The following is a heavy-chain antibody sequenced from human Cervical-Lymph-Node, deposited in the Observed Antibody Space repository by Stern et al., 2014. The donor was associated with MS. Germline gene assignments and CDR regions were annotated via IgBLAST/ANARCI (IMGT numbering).Heavy chain of an antibody. D-gene: IGHD4/OR15-4a*01. CDR1: GGSIISGDFY. V-gene: IGHV4-31*03. J-gene: IGHJ5*02. CDR2: IYYSGST. CDR3: ARCAGGSDNYFDP. Sequence: QVQLQESGPGLVKPSQTLSLTCTVSGGSIISGDFYWSWIRQLPGKGLEWIGYIYYSGSTYYNPSLNSRVTISVDTANNQFSLKLSSVTAADTAVYYCARCAGGSDNYFDPWGQGTLVTVSS.